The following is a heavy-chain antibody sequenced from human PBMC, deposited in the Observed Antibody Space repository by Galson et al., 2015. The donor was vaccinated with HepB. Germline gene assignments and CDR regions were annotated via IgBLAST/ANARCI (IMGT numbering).Heavy chain of an antibody. Sequence: LRLSCAASGFTFSSYWMSWVRQAPGKGLEWVANIKQDGSEKYYVDSVKGRFTISRDNAKNSLYLQMNSLRAEDTAVYYCARALRARVLFDAFDIWGQGTMVTVSS. CDR3: ARALRARVLFDAFDI. CDR1: GFTFSSYW. CDR2: IKQDGSEK. V-gene: IGHV3-7*03. D-gene: IGHD3-10*01. J-gene: IGHJ3*02.